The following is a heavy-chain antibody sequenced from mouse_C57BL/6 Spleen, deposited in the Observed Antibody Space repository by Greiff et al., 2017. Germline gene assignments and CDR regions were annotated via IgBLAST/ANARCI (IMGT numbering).Heavy chain of an antibody. V-gene: IGHV1-53*01. J-gene: IGHJ4*01. CDR2: INPSNGGT. CDR3: ARRGTMVTNAMDY. D-gene: IGHD2-2*01. CDR1: GYTFTSYW. Sequence: VQLQQPGTELVKPGASVKLSCKASGYTFTSYWMHWVKQRPGQGLEWIGNINPSNGGTNYNEKFKSKATLTVDKSSSTAYMQLSSLRSEDSAVYYCARRGTMVTNAMDYWGQGTSVTVSS.